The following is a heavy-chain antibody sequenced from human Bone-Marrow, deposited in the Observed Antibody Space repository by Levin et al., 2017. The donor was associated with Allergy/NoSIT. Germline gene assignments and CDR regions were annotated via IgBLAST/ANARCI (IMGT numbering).Heavy chain of an antibody. CDR2: IKPDGSEK. CDR1: GLTFSSYW. J-gene: IGHJ4*02. Sequence: LSLTCAASGLTFSSYWMSWVRQAPGKGLEWVANIKPDGSEKYYVDSVKGRFTISRDNAKNSLYLQMDRLRAEDTAVYYCTTHHSWSIEYWGQGTLVTVSS. V-gene: IGHV3-7*01. CDR3: TTHHSWSIEY. D-gene: IGHD2-21*01.